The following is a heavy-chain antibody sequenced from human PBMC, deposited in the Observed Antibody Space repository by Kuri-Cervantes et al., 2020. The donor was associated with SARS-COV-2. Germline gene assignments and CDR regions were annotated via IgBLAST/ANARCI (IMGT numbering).Heavy chain of an antibody. D-gene: IGHD6-19*01. CDR3: ARGPQEAGAGPSQDGFDY. CDR1: GYTFITHY. Sequence: ASVKVSCKASGYTFITHYISWVRQAPGQRLEWMGWISANNGDKNYAQKVQDRVTLTTDTSTSTAYMELRSLRSDDTAVYYCARGPQEAGAGPSQDGFDYWGQGTLVTVSS. V-gene: IGHV1-18*04. CDR2: ISANNGDK. J-gene: IGHJ4*02.